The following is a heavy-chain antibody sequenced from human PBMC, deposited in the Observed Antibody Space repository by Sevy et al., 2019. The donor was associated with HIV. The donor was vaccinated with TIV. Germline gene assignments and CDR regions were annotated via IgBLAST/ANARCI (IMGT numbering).Heavy chain of an antibody. Sequence: SETLSLTCGVSGYSISTAYYWGWIRQSSGKGLEWIGYISLYHNGSAYYNPSLKSRVTMSADTSKNHFSLTLSSVIAADTAVYYCARQGGSWGGFDYWGQGTLVTVSS. CDR3: ARQGGSWGGFDY. CDR2: LYHNGSA. V-gene: IGHV4-38-2*01. J-gene: IGHJ4*02. D-gene: IGHD2-15*01. CDR1: GYSISTAYY.